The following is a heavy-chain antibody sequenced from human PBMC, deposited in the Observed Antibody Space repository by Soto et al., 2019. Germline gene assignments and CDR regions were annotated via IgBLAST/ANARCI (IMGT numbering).Heavy chain of an antibody. D-gene: IGHD6-13*01. J-gene: IGHJ3*02. Sequence: LRLSCAASGFTFSGSAMHWVLQASGKGLEWVGRIRSKANSYATAYAASVKGRFTISRDDSKNTAYLQMNSLKTEDTAVYYCTRRHSSSDDAFDIWGQGTMVTVSS. V-gene: IGHV3-73*01. CDR1: GFTFSGSA. CDR2: IRSKANSYAT. CDR3: TRRHSSSDDAFDI.